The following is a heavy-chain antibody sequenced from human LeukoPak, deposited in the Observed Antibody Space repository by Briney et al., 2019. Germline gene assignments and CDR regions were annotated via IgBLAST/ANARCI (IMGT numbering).Heavy chain of an antibody. CDR2: INHSGST. D-gene: IGHD3-10*01. CDR1: GGSFSGYY. J-gene: IGHJ5*02. CDR3: ARGGLLWVGELGTNWFDP. Sequence: PSETLSLTCAVYGGSFSGYYWSWIRQPPGKGLEWIGEINHSGSTNYNPSLKSRVTISVDTSKTQFSLKLSSVTAADTGVYYCARGGLLWVGELGTNWFDPWGQGTLVTVSS. V-gene: IGHV4-34*01.